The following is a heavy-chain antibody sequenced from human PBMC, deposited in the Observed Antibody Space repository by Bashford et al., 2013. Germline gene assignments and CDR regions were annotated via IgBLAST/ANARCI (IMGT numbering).Heavy chain of an antibody. Sequence: WVRQMPGKGLEYMGVINPDDSDTRYSPSFQGQVTISVDKSMRAAYLQWRSLDASDSAMYYCARLWFEDLLYPRAPIRDDYYHGMDVWGQGTTVTGLL. V-gene: IGHV5-51*01. J-gene: IGHJ6*02. CDR2: INPDDSDT. D-gene: IGHD3-10*01. CDR3: ARLWFEDLLYPRAPIRDDYYHGMDV.